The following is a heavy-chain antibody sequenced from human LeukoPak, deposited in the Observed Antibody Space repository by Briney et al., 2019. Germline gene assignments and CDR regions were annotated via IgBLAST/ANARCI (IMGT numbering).Heavy chain of an antibody. CDR3: AKDYCRDGNCPVPFLDS. J-gene: IGHJ4*02. CDR2: ITGTGGK. Sequence: AGGSLRLSCAVSGFTLTNHGVSWVRRAPGKGLEWVSIITGTGGKYYGDSVKGRFVLSRDNSKNTVYMQMSSLRAEDTATYYCAKDYCRDGNCPVPFLDSWGQGSQVTVSS. V-gene: IGHV3-23*01. D-gene: IGHD2-15*01. CDR1: GFTLTNHG.